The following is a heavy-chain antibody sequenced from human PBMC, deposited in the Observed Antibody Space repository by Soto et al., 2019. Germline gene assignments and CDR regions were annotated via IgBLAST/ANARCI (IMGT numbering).Heavy chain of an antibody. CDR2: IYYSGST. V-gene: IGHV4-59*08. D-gene: IGHD3-3*01. Sequence: SETLSLTCTVSGGSISSYYWSWIRQPPGKGLEWIGYIYYSGSTNYNPSLKSRVTISVDTSKNQFSLKLSSVTAADTAVYYCARHAPAISISDHWGQGTLVTVSS. CDR1: GGSISSYY. CDR3: ARHAPAISISDH. J-gene: IGHJ4*02.